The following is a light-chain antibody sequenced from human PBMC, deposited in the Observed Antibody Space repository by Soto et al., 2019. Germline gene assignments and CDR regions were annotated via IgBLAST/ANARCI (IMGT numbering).Light chain of an antibody. CDR1: SSDVGDYNY. CDR3: SSYAGSNNPVV. Sequence: QSVLTQPPSASGSPGQSVTISCTGTSSDVGDYNYVSWYQHHPGKAPKLMIYEVTKRPSGVPDRFSGSKSGNTASLTVSGLQAEDEADYYCSSYAGSNNPVVFGGGTKLPVL. V-gene: IGLV2-8*01. CDR2: EVT. J-gene: IGLJ2*01.